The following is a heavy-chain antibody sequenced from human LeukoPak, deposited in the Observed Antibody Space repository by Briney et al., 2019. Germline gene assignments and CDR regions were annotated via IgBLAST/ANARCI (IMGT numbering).Heavy chain of an antibody. CDR2: ISSSGGIT. J-gene: IGHJ3*02. CDR1: GFTFSTYA. Sequence: QPGGSLRLSCAASGFTFSTYAMTWVRQAPGKGLEWVSGISSSGGITWFADSVKGRFTISRDNSKNTLYLQMNSLRADDAAVYYCARASSKQLAGYLPDGFDIWGQGTMVTVSS. CDR3: ARASSKQLAGYLPDGFDI. D-gene: IGHD3-9*01. V-gene: IGHV3-23*01.